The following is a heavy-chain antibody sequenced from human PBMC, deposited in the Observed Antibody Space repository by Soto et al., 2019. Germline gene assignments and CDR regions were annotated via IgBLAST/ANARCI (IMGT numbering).Heavy chain of an antibody. CDR2: INPSGGST. D-gene: IGHD2-15*01. V-gene: IGHV1-46*01. CDR3: ARDRAVVVDYYYGMDV. J-gene: IGHJ6*02. CDR1: GYTFTSYY. Sequence: ASVKVSCKASGYTFTSYYMHWVRQALGQGLEWMGIINPSGGSTSYAQKFQGRVTMTRDTSTSTVYMGLSSLRSEDTAVYYCARDRAVVVDYYYGMDVWGQGTTVTVSS.